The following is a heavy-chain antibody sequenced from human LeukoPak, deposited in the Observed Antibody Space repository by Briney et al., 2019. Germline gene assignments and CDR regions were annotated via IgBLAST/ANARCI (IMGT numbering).Heavy chain of an antibody. J-gene: IGHJ4*02. CDR3: AKLGYCSSISCYILDY. CDR1: GFTFSTYS. D-gene: IGHD2-2*02. Sequence: GGSLRLSCAASGFTFSTYSMNWVRQAPGKGLEWISYISSSSTSIYYADSVKGRFTNSRDNAKNSLYLQMNSLRAEDTAVYYCAKLGYCSSISCYILDYWGQGTLVTVSS. CDR2: ISSSSTSI. V-gene: IGHV3-48*01.